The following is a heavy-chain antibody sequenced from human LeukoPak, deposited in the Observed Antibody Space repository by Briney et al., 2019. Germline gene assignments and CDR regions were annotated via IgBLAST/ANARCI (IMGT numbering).Heavy chain of an antibody. Sequence: GRSLRLSCAASGFTFSSYAMSWVRQAPGKGLEWVSAISGSGGSTYCADSVKGRFTISRDNSKNTLYLQMNSLRAEDTAVYYCAKVGTVGATGYFQHWGQGTLVTVSS. D-gene: IGHD1-26*01. CDR3: AKVGTVGATGYFQH. J-gene: IGHJ1*01. CDR2: ISGSGGST. CDR1: GFTFSSYA. V-gene: IGHV3-23*01.